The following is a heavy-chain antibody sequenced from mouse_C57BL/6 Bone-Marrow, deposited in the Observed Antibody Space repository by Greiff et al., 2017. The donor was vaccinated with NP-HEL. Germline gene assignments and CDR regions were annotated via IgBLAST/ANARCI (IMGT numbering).Heavy chain of an antibody. CDR2: INPGSGGT. CDR3: ARSEDLYGAWFAY. J-gene: IGHJ3*01. V-gene: IGHV1-64*01. CDR1: GYTFTSYW. D-gene: IGHD1-1*01. Sequence: QVQLQQPGAELVKPGASVKLSCKASGYTFTSYWMHWVKQRPGQGLEWIGMINPGSGGTNYNEKFKGKATLTADKSSSTAYMQLSSLTSEDSAVYFCARSEDLYGAWFAYWGQGTLVTVSA.